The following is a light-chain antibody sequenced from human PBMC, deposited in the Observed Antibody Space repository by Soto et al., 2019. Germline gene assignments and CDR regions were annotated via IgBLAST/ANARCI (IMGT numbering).Light chain of an antibody. Sequence: EIVMTQSPATLSVSPEEGATLSCRASQTVSSNLAWYQQKPGQAPRLLIYGASTRATGIPARFSGSGSGTEFTLTISSLQSEDFAVYYCQQYNNWPLTFGGGTKVQIK. CDR2: GAS. CDR3: QQYNNWPLT. CDR1: QTVSSN. J-gene: IGKJ4*01. V-gene: IGKV3-15*01.